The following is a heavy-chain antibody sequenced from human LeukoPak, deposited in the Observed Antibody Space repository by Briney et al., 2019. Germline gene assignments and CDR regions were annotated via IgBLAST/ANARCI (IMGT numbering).Heavy chain of an antibody. J-gene: IGHJ4*02. CDR3: AKDLGQWLVAELFDY. D-gene: IGHD6-19*01. V-gene: IGHV1-2*02. CDR1: GYTFTGYY. Sequence: ASVKVSCKASGYTFTGYYIHWVRQAPGQGLEWMGWINPNSGGTNYAQKFQGRVTMTRDTSISTAYMELSRLRSDDTAVYYCAKDLGQWLVAELFDYWGQGTLVTVSS. CDR2: INPNSGGT.